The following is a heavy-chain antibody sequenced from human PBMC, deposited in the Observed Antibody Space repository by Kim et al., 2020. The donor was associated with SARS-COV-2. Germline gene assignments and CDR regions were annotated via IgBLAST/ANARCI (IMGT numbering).Heavy chain of an antibody. Sequence: SETLSLTCTVSGGSISSGGYYWSWIRQHPGKGLEWIGYIYYSGSTYYNPSLKSRVTISVDTSKNQFSLKLSSVTAADTAVYYCARIFSGYSYGGDYWGQGTLVTVSS. D-gene: IGHD5-18*01. J-gene: IGHJ4*02. V-gene: IGHV4-31*03. CDR1: GGSISSGGYY. CDR2: IYYSGST. CDR3: ARIFSGYSYGGDY.